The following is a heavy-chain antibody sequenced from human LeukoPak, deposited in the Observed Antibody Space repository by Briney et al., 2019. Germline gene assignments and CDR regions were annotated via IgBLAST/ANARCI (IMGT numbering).Heavy chain of an antibody. CDR1: GGSISSGGYS. CDR3: ARRDSGTYAY. J-gene: IGHJ4*02. D-gene: IGHD3-10*01. CDR2: IYHSGGT. V-gene: IGHV4-30-2*01. Sequence: SETLSLTCAVSGGSISSGGYSWSWIRQPPGKGLEWIGYIYHSGGTYYNPSLKSRVTISVDRSKNQFSLKVSSVTAADTAVYYCARRDSGTYAYWGQGILVAVSS.